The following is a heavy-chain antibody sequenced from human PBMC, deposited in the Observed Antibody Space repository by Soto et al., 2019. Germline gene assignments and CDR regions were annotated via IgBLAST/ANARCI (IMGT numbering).Heavy chain of an antibody. D-gene: IGHD6-19*01. CDR2: IIPIFGTA. J-gene: IGHJ1*01. V-gene: IGHV1-69*13. CDR3: ARVVAVAGPIGYFQH. Sequence: ASVKVSCKSSGGTFSSYAFSWVRQAPGQGLEWMGGIIPIFGTANYAQKFQGRVTITADESTSTAYMELSSLRSEDTAVYYCARVVAVAGPIGYFQHWGQGTLVTVSS. CDR1: GGTFSSYA.